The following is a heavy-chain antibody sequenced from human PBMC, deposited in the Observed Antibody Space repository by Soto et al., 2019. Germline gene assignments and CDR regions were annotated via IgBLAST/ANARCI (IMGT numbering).Heavy chain of an antibody. J-gene: IGHJ4*01. CDR3: FLWGPAAICISDIATVSAY. D-gene: IGHD2-2*01. CDR2: ISGSGGST. Sequence: AACGETVCISVMSVLLQKKGKGLEWVSAISGSGGSTYYADSVKGRFTISRDNSKNTLYLQMNSLRAEDTAVYYCFLWGPAAICISDIATVSAYW. CDR1: GETVCISV. V-gene: IGHV3-23*01.